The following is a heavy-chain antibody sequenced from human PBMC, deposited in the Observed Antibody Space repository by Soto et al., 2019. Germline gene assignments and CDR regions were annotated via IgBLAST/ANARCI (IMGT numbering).Heavy chain of an antibody. CDR3: ARDGIGGTDFRGFLDY. V-gene: IGHV3-33*01. J-gene: IGHJ4*02. CDR2: IWHDGSEI. D-gene: IGHD1-7*01. CDR1: GPIFNGYG. Sequence: QVQLEQSGGGVVQPGGSLRLSCVVPGPIFNGYGMHWVRQAPGKGLEWVAVIWHDGSEIYYADSVKGRFTISRDNSKNTLYLQMNSLRVDDTAVYYCARDGIGGTDFRGFLDYWGQGPLVTFSS.